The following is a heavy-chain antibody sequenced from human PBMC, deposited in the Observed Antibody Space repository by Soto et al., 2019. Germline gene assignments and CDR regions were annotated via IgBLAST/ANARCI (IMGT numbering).Heavy chain of an antibody. CDR1: GGSISSSSYY. CDR2: ISYTGNT. CDR3: ARRYFYGSGKYGVDL. J-gene: IGHJ6*01. D-gene: IGHD3-10*01. V-gene: IGHV4-39*01. Sequence: PSETLSLTCTVSGGSISSSSYYWGWIRQPPGKGLEWIGTISYTGNTFYNPSLNSRVTISVDTSENQFSLKLSSVTAADTAVYYCARRYFYGSGKYGVDLWGQGATVTVSS.